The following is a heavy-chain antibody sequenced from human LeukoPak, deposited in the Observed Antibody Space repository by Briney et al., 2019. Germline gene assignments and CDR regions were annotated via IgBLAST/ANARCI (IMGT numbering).Heavy chain of an antibody. CDR1: GFTFTSYA. CDR3: AREAGTTCDY. CDR2: IKQDGSEK. V-gene: IGHV3-7*01. D-gene: IGHD1-7*01. Sequence: GGSLRLSCAASGFTFTSYAIHWVRQAPGKGLEWVANIKQDGSEKYYVDSVKGRFTISRDNAKNSLYLQMNGLRAEDTAVYYCAREAGTTCDYWGQGTLVTVSS. J-gene: IGHJ4*02.